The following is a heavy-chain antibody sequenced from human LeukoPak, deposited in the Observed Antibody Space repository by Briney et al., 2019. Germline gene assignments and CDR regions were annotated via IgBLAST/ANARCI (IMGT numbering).Heavy chain of an antibody. CDR1: GFTFSSYS. CDR3: SSSFTMIGIFDY. V-gene: IGHV3-21*01. D-gene: IGHD3-22*01. CDR2: ISSSSSYI. J-gene: IGHJ4*02. Sequence: GGSLRLSCAASGFTFSSYSMNWVRQAPGKGLEWVSSISSSSSYIYYADSVKGRFTISRDNAKNSLYLQMNSLRAEDTAVYYWSSSFTMIGIFDYWGQGTLVTVSS.